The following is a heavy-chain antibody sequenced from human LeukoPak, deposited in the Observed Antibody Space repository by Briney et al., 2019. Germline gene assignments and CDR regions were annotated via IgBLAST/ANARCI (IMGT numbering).Heavy chain of an antibody. J-gene: IGHJ4*02. CDR2: ISSSSSTI. D-gene: IGHD3-22*01. Sequence: GGSLRLSCAASGFTFTNYAMSWVRQAPGKGLEWVSYISSSSSTIYYADSVKGRFTISRDNAKNSLYLQMNSLRAEDTAVYYCARGFHRYSYDSGAYSVYWGQGTLVTVSS. CDR1: GFTFTNYA. V-gene: IGHV3-48*01. CDR3: ARGFHRYSYDSGAYSVY.